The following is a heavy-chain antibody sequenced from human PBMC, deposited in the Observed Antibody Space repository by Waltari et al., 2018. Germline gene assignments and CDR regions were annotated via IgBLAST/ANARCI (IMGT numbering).Heavy chain of an antibody. Sequence: QVQLVQSGAEVKKPGASVKVSCKASGYTFTSYGISWVRQAPGQGLEWMGWISAYNGNTKYAQKLQGRVTMTTDTSTSTAYMELRSLRSDDTAVYYCARDHVTMIVVVITDEPFDYWGQGTLVTVSS. D-gene: IGHD3-22*01. CDR3: ARDHVTMIVVVITDEPFDY. J-gene: IGHJ4*02. CDR1: GYTFTSYG. V-gene: IGHV1-18*01. CDR2: ISAYNGNT.